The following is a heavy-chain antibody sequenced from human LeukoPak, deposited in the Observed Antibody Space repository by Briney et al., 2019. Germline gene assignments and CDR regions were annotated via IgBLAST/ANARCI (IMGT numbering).Heavy chain of an antibody. CDR1: GGSFSGYY. CDR2: INHSGST. D-gene: IGHD2-8*01. Sequence: SETLSLTCAVYGGSFSGYYWSWIRQPPGKGLEWIGEINHSGSTNYNPSLKSRVTISVDTSKNQFSLKLSSVTAADTAVYYCARVIGMHRTYYYYYMDVWGKGTTVTVSS. J-gene: IGHJ6*03. V-gene: IGHV4-34*01. CDR3: ARVIGMHRTYYYYYMDV.